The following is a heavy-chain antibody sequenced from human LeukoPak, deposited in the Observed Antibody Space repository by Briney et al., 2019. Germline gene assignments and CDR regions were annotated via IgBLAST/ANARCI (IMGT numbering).Heavy chain of an antibody. CDR1: GFTFSSYA. D-gene: IGHD2-2*01. CDR3: ATLLVVPAAKGPYFDY. Sequence: PGGSLRLSCAASGFTFSSYAMSWVRQAPGKGLESVSAISGSGGSTYYADSVKGRFTISRDDSKNTLYLQMNSLRAEDTAVYYCATLLVVPAAKGPYFDYWGQGTLVTVSS. V-gene: IGHV3-23*01. J-gene: IGHJ4*02. CDR2: ISGSGGST.